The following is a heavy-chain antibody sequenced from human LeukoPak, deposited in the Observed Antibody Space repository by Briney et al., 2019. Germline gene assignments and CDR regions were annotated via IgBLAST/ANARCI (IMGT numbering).Heavy chain of an antibody. CDR1: GLSISTGYY. Sequence: PADTVSLICAVSGLSISTGYYWGWIRQPPGKGLEWIGTIYHSGNTYYNPSLKSPVTISVDPSKNQFPLKLTSVTARDTAVYDCARGKSSSWYYYFCYWGQRTLGAVSS. CDR3: ARGKSSSWYYYFCY. J-gene: IGHJ4*02. CDR2: IYHSGNT. D-gene: IGHD6-13*01. V-gene: IGHV4-38-2*01.